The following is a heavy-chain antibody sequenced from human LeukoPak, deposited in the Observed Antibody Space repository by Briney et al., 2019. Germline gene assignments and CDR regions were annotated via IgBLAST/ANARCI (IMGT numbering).Heavy chain of an antibody. CDR3: ACNYYDSSGLGD. CDR2: ISWDGGGT. Sequence: GGSLRLSCAGSGFTFDDYTMLWVRQAPGRGREGVSLISWDGGGTYYADSVKGRFTISRDNSKNSLYLQMNSLRTEDTALYYCACNYYDSSGLGDWGQGTLVTVSS. D-gene: IGHD3-22*01. CDR1: GFTFDDYT. J-gene: IGHJ4*02. V-gene: IGHV3-43*01.